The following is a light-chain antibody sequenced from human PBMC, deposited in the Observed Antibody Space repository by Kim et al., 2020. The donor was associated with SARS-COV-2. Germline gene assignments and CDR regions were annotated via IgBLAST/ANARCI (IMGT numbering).Light chain of an antibody. J-gene: IGLJ2*01. V-gene: IGLV1-44*01. CDR2: SNN. Sequence: PGQKVTISCSGSNSNIGSNTVNWYRHLPGTAPKLLIYSNNLRPSRVPDRFSGSKSGTSASLAISGLHSEDETYYYCAAWDDSLKGIFGGGTQLTVL. CDR1: NSNIGSNT. CDR3: AAWDDSLKGI.